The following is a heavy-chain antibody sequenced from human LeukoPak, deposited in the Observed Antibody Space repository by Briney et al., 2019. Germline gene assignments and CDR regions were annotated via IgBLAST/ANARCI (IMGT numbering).Heavy chain of an antibody. Sequence: GGSLRLSCTVSDFAFSNYYMSWIRQPPGKGLEWVSYISGSGGAIYYADSVQGRFTISRDNAKNSLYLQMNSLRAEDTAVYYCARDWVTIFGVAPGAFDIWGQGTMVTVSS. CDR2: ISGSGGAI. V-gene: IGHV3-11*04. J-gene: IGHJ3*02. CDR3: ARDWVTIFGVAPGAFDI. D-gene: IGHD3-3*01. CDR1: DFAFSNYY.